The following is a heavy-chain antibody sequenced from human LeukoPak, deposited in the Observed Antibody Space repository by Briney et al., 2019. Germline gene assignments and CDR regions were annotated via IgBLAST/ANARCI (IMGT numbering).Heavy chain of an antibody. CDR3: ARDVVVVPAAMDPPTQAFDI. CDR1: GFTFSSYS. CDR2: ISSSSSYI. J-gene: IGHJ3*02. Sequence: GGSLRLSCAASGFTFSSYSMNWVRQAPGKGLEWVSSISSSSSYIYYADSVKGRFTISRDNAKNSLYLQMNSLRAEDTAVYYCARDVVVVPAAMDPPTQAFDIWGQGTMVTVSS. D-gene: IGHD2-2*01. V-gene: IGHV3-21*01.